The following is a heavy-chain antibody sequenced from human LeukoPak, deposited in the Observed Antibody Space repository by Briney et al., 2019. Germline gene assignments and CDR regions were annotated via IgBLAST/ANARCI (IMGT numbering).Heavy chain of an antibody. J-gene: IGHJ3*02. D-gene: IGHD3-10*01. CDR3: ARGTNYYGSGPGDI. CDR1: GFTFSSYS. V-gene: IGHV3-21*01. Sequence: PGGSLRLSCAASGFTFSSYSMNWVRRAPGKGLEGVSSISSSSSYIYYADSVKGRFTISRDNAKNSLYLQMNSLRAEDTAVYYCARGTNYYGSGPGDIWGQGTMVTVSS. CDR2: ISSSSSYI.